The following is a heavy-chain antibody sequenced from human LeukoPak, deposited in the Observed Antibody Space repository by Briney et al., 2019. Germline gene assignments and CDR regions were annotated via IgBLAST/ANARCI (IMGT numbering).Heavy chain of an antibody. V-gene: IGHV1-2*02. CDR3: ASRGAYGSGSYTLWDY. CDR1: GYTCTGYY. Sequence: ASVKVSCKASGYTCTGYYMHWVRQAPEQGLEWMGWINPNSGGTNYAQKFQGRVTMTRDTSISTAYMELSRLRSDDTAVYYCASRGAYGSGSYTLWDYWGQGTLVAVSS. J-gene: IGHJ4*02. CDR2: INPNSGGT. D-gene: IGHD3-10*01.